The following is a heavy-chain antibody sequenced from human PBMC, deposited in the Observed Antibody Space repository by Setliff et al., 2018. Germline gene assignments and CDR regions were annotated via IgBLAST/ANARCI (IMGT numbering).Heavy chain of an antibody. CDR3: AKAGGYCSGGSCYPIGYYFDY. CDR2: ISGSGGST. CDR1: GFTFSSYA. D-gene: IGHD2-15*01. V-gene: IGHV3-23*01. J-gene: IGHJ4*02. Sequence: PGGSLRLSCAASGFTFSSYAMSWVRQAPGKGLEWVSAISGSGGSTYYADSVKGRFTISRDNSKNTLYLQMNSLRAEDTAVYYCAKAGGYCSGGSCYPIGYYFDYWGQGTLVTVSS.